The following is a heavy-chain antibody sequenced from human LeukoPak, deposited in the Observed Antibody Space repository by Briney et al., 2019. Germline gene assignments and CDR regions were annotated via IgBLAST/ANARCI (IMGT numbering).Heavy chain of an antibody. CDR3: ARGAAPYYFDY. CDR2: IYYSGCT. D-gene: IGHD6-25*01. Sequence: SETLSLTCTVSGGSISSYYWSWIRQPPGKGLEWIGYIYYSGCTNYNPSLKSRVTISVDTSKNQFSLKLRSVTAADTAVYYCARGAAPYYFDYWGQGTLVTVSS. J-gene: IGHJ4*02. V-gene: IGHV4-59*01. CDR1: GGSISSYY.